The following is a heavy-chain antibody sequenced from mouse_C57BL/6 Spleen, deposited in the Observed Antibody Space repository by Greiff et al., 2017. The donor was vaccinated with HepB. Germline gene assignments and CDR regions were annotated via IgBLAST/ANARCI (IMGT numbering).Heavy chain of an antibody. J-gene: IGHJ3*01. D-gene: IGHD2-5*01. Sequence: QVQLQQPGAELVKPGASVKLSCKASGYTFTSYWMQWVKQRPGQGLEWIGEIDPSDSYTNYNQKFKGKATLTVDTSSSTAYMQLSSLTSEDSAVYYCARGRSNPAWFAYWGQGTLVTVSA. CDR1: GYTFTSYW. V-gene: IGHV1-50*01. CDR2: IDPSDSYT. CDR3: ARGRSNPAWFAY.